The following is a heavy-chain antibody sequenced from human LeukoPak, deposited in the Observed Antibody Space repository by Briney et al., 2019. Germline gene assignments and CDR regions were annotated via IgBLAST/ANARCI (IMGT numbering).Heavy chain of an antibody. V-gene: IGHV1-18*01. CDR1: GYTFTSDG. Sequence: ASVMVSCKTSGYTFTSDGISWVRHVPGQGVECMGWVSEYNGKTNHAPKLQGRVNITTDTSTSTAYMELRSLRSDDAAVYYCARDYSAHLMMTFGGVIVPLYWGQGTLVTVS. D-gene: IGHD3-16*01. CDR3: ARDYSAHLMMTFGGVIVPLY. J-gene: IGHJ4*02. CDR2: VSEYNGKT.